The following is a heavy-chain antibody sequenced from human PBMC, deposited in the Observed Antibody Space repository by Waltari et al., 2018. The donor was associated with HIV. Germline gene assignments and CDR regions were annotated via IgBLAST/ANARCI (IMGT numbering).Heavy chain of an antibody. CDR1: GGSTSSSNW. Sequence: QVQLQESGPGLVKPSGNLSLTCAVSGGSTSSSNWWSRVRQPPGKGLEWIGEIYHSGSTNYNPSLKSLVTISVDKSKNQFSLKLSSVTAADTAVYYCARDRRITIFGVATNWFDPWGQGTLVTVSS. CDR3: ARDRRITIFGVATNWFDP. D-gene: IGHD3-3*01. J-gene: IGHJ5*02. CDR2: IYHSGST. V-gene: IGHV4-4*02.